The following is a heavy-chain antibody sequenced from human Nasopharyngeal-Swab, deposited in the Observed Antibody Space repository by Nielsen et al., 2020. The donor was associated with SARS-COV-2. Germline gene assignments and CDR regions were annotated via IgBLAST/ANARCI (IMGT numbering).Heavy chain of an antibody. D-gene: IGHD4-17*01. Sequence: GGSLRLSCAASGFTFSSYWMHWFRQAPGKGLVWVSRINSDGSSTSYADSVKGRFTISRDNAKNTLYLQMNSLRAEDTAVYYCAIISHDYGDFFDYWGQGTLVTVSS. J-gene: IGHJ4*02. V-gene: IGHV3-74*01. CDR2: INSDGSST. CDR1: GFTFSSYW. CDR3: AIISHDYGDFFDY.